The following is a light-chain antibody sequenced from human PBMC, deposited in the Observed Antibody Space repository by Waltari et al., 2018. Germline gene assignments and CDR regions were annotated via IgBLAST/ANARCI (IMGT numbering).Light chain of an antibody. Sequence: EIVLTQSPGTLSLSPGERATLSCRASQSVSSNYLAWYQQRPGQAPRLLIHGSSSRATGIPDRFSGSGSGTDVTLTISRLEPEDFAVYYCQQYGRSWNTFGQGTKLEIK. CDR3: QQYGRSWNT. V-gene: IGKV3-20*01. CDR2: GSS. J-gene: IGKJ2*01. CDR1: QSVSSNY.